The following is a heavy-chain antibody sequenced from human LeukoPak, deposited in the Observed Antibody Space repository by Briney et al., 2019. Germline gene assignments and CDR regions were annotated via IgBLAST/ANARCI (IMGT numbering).Heavy chain of an antibody. CDR1: GLTFSSYD. CDR3: DTRPRY. J-gene: IGHJ4*02. Sequence: RGSLRLSCVGSGLTFSSYDMNWVRQAPGKGLEWISYISNSGNTIYYADSVKGRFTISRDNAKNSLYLQMNSLRAEDTAVYYCDTRPRYWGQGTLVTVSS. CDR2: ISNSGNTI. D-gene: IGHD2-2*01. V-gene: IGHV3-48*03.